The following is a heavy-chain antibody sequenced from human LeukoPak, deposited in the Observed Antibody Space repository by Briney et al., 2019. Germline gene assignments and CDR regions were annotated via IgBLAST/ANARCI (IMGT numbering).Heavy chain of an antibody. D-gene: IGHD6-13*01. CDR3: ATFGGGYSSPDAFDI. V-gene: IGHV1-69*13. Sequence: GASVKVSCKASGGTFNSYAISWVRQAPGQGLEWMGGIIPVFGTAKYAQKFQGRVTITADESTSTAYMELSSLRSEDTAVYYCATFGGGYSSPDAFDIWGQGTMVTVSS. CDR1: GGTFNSYA. CDR2: IIPVFGTA. J-gene: IGHJ3*02.